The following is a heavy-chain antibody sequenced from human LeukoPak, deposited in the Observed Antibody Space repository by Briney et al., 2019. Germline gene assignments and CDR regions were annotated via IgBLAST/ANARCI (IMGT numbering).Heavy chain of an antibody. CDR1: GGSISSYY. D-gene: IGHD2-2*02. Sequence: PSETLSLTCTASGGSISSYYWSWIRQPPGKGLEWIGSIYHSGSTYYNPSLKSRVTISVDTSKNQFSLKLSSVTAADTAVYYCACASVPAALPGALYYYYMDVWGKGTTVTVSS. CDR3: ACASVPAALPGALYYYYMDV. V-gene: IGHV4-59*04. CDR2: IYHSGST. J-gene: IGHJ6*03.